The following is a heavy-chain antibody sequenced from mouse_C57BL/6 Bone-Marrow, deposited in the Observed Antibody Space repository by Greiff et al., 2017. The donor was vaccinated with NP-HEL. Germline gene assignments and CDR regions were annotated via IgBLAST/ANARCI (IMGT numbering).Heavy chain of an antibody. J-gene: IGHJ2*01. CDR1: GYTFTSYW. Sequence: QVQLQQPGAELVKPGASVKLSCKASGYTFTSYWMHWVKQRPGQGLEWIGMIHPNSGSTNYNEKFKSKATLTVDKSSSTAYMQLSSLTSEDSAVYYCARWGVYYGYDCWGKGTTLTVSS. D-gene: IGHD2-2*01. V-gene: IGHV1-64*01. CDR3: ARWGVYYGYDC. CDR2: IHPNSGST.